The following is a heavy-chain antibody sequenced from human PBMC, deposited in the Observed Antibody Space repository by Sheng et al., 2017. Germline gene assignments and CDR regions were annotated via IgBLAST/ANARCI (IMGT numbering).Heavy chain of an antibody. V-gene: IGHV3-30*04. J-gene: IGHJ4*02. CDR3: ARGYYDILTGYSGYFDY. Sequence: QVQLVESGGGVVQPGRSLRLSCAASGFTFSTYAMHWVRQAPGKGLEWVAFISYDGSNTYYADSVKGRFPISRDNSKSTLYLQMNSLRAEDTAVYYCARGYYDILTGYSGYFDYVGPGTLVTVSS. CDR2: ISYDGSNT. D-gene: IGHD3-9*01. CDR1: GFTFSTYA.